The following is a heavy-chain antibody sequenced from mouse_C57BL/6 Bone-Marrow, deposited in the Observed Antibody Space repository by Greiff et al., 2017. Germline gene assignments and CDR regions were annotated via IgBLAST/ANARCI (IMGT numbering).Heavy chain of an antibody. V-gene: IGHV14-4*01. CDR1: GFNIKDDY. D-gene: IGHD2-12*01. Sequence: EVKLMESGAELVRPGASVKLSCTASGFNIKDDYMHWVKQRPEQGLEWIGWIDPENGDTEYASKFQGKATITADTSSTTAYLQLSSLTSEDTAVYYCTDYIPYWGQGTLVTVSA. J-gene: IGHJ3*01. CDR2: IDPENGDT. CDR3: TDYIPY.